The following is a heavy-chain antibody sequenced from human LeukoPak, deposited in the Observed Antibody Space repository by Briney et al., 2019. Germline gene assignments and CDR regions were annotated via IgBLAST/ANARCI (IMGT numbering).Heavy chain of an antibody. CDR3: AKDQVKQQLVKTRFDY. V-gene: IGHV3-23*01. Sequence: GGFLRLSCAASGFTFSNYAMSWVRQAPGKGLEWVSAISGSGGSTYYADSVKGRFTISRDNSKNTLYLQMNSLRAEDTAVYYCAKDQVKQQLVKTRFDYWGQGTLVTVSS. CDR1: GFTFSNYA. CDR2: ISGSGGST. J-gene: IGHJ4*02. D-gene: IGHD6-13*01.